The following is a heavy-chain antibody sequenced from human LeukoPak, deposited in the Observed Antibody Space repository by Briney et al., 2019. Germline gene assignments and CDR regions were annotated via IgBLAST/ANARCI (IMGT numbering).Heavy chain of an antibody. CDR2: INPNSGGT. J-gene: IGHJ5*02. CDR3: ARDALRNRHWGAWFDP. D-gene: IGHD7-27*01. Sequence: ASVKLSCKASGYTFTGYYMHWVRQAPGQGLEWMGWINPNSGGTNYAQKFQGRVTMTRDTSISTAYMELSRLRSDDTAVYYCARDALRNRHWGAWFDPWGQGTLVTVSS. V-gene: IGHV1-2*02. CDR1: GYTFTGYY.